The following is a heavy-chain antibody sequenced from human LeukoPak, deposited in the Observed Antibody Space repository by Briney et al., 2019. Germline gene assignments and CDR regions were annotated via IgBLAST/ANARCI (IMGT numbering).Heavy chain of an antibody. CDR1: GGSISNYY. CDR3: ARGDGYNLPPDY. CDR2: IYYSGST. V-gene: IGHV4-59*01. J-gene: IGHJ4*02. D-gene: IGHD5-24*01. Sequence: SETLSLTCTVSGGSISNYYWSWIRQPPGKGLEWIGYIYYSGSTNYNPSLKSRVTISVDTSKNQFSLKLSSVTAADTAVYHCARGDGYNLPPDYWGQGTLVTVSS.